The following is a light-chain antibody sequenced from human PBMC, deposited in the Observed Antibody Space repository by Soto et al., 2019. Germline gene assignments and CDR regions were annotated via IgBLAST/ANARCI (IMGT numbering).Light chain of an antibody. CDR1: TLGSKF. V-gene: IGLV3-1*01. CDR3: QAWDSGTVV. Sequence: SYELTQPPSVSVSPGQTANITCSGNTLGSKFVFWYQQKAGQSPMVVIYEDTKRPSGIPERLSGSNSGNTATLTISGTQAMDEADFYCQAWDSGTVVFGGGTKVTVL. CDR2: EDT. J-gene: IGLJ2*01.